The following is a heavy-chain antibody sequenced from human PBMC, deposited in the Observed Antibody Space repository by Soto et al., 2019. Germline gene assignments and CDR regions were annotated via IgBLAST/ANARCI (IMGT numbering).Heavy chain of an antibody. CDR1: GFTFSSYS. Sequence: PGGSLRLSCAASGFTFSSYSMNWVRQAPGKGLEWVSSISSSSSYIYYADSVKGRFTISRDNAKNSLYLQMNSLRAEDTAVYYCARSTGYCSGGSCYSTYFDYWGQGTLVTVSS. CDR3: ARSTGYCSGGSCYSTYFDY. J-gene: IGHJ4*02. CDR2: ISSSSSYI. D-gene: IGHD2-15*01. V-gene: IGHV3-21*01.